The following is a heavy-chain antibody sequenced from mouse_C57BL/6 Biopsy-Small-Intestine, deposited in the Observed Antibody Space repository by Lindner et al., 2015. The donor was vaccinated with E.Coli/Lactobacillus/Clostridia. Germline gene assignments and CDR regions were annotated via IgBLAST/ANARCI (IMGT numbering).Heavy chain of an antibody. J-gene: IGHJ4*01. Sequence: VQLQESGAELVKPGASVKISCNASGYALRSYWMNWVKQRPGEDLEWIGQIYPGDGDTKYNGKFKGKATLTADKSSSTAYMQLSSLTTEDSAVYFCTSGSFYYGNPYAMDYWGQGTSVNVSS. D-gene: IGHD1-1*01. CDR2: IYPGDGDT. CDR1: GYALRSYW. V-gene: IGHV1-80*01. CDR3: TSGSFYYGNPYAMDY.